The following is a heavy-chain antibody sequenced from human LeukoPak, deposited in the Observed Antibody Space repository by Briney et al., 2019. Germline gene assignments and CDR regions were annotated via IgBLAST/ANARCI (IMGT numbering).Heavy chain of an antibody. CDR2: IYPDESNI. CDR3: ARPPSRGYSSSFEY. CDR1: GYSFATYW. D-gene: IGHD2-2*03. Sequence: GESLKISCKGSGYSFATYWIAWVRQMPGKGLEWMGIIYPDESNIRYSPSFRGQVTISADKSISTAYLQWSSLKASDTAIYYCARPPSRGYSSSFEYWGQGTLVTVSS. J-gene: IGHJ4*02. V-gene: IGHV5-51*01.